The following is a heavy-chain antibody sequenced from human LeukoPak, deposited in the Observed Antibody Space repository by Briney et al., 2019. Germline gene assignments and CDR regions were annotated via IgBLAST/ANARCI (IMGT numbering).Heavy chain of an antibody. CDR1: GGSISSGGYY. CDR3: ARGSHYYYYMDV. V-gene: IGHV4-31*03. J-gene: IGHJ6*03. CDR2: IYYSGST. Sequence: SETLSLTCTVSGGSISSGGYYWSWIRQHPGKGLEWIGYIYYSGSTYYNPSLKSRVTISVDTSKNQFSLKLSSVTAADTAVYYCARGSHYYYYMDVWGKETTVTVSS.